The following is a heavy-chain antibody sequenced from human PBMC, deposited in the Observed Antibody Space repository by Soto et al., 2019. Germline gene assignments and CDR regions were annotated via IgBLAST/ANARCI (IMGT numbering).Heavy chain of an antibody. CDR1: GGSISSSSYY. CDR3: ARDGSGSYIWFPP. J-gene: IGHJ5*02. D-gene: IGHD3-10*01. Sequence: SETLSLTCTVSGGSISSSSYYWGWIRQPPGKGLEWIGSIYYSGSTYYNPSLKSRVTISVDTSKNQFSLKLSSVTAADTAVYYCARDGSGSYIWFPPWGQGTLVTVS. CDR2: IYYSGST. V-gene: IGHV4-39*02.